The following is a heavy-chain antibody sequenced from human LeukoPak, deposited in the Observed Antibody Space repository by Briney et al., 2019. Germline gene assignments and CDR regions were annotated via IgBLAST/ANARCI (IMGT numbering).Heavy chain of an antibody. D-gene: IGHD3-3*01. Sequence: GASVKVSCKTSGGTFSSYAISWVRQAPGQGLEWMGRIIPIFGTANYTQKFQGRVTITADKSTSTAYMELSSLRSEDTAVYYCARAPDLEWLSPFDYWGQGTLVTVSS. CDR2: IIPIFGTA. V-gene: IGHV1-69*06. CDR3: ARAPDLEWLSPFDY. J-gene: IGHJ4*02. CDR1: GGTFSSYA.